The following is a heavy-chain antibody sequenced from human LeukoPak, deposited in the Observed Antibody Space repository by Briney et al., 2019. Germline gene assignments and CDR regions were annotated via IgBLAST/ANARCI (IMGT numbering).Heavy chain of an antibody. CDR2: IDPNSGGT. CDR3: AREADIVSFDL. CDR1: GYIFTVNH. D-gene: IGHD3-16*02. Sequence: ASVKVSCKASGYIFTVNHVHWVRQAPGQGLEWMRWIDPNSGGTKYAQKFQDRVAMTSDTSISTAYMELSGLRSDDTAIYFCAREADIVSFDLWGRGTLVTVSS. J-gene: IGHJ2*01. V-gene: IGHV1-2*02.